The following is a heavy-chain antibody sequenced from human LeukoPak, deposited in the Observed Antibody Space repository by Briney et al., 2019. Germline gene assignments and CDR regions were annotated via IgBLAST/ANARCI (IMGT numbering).Heavy chain of an antibody. Sequence: GGSLRLSCAAPGFTFSSYWMSWVRQAPGKGLEWVANINPDGSQKYYVDSGRGRFTLSRDNAKNSLYLQMNSLRGEDTAVYYCARDWNGSGWPTDYWGQGTLVTVSS. V-gene: IGHV3-7*05. CDR3: ARDWNGSGWPTDY. D-gene: IGHD6-19*01. J-gene: IGHJ4*02. CDR2: INPDGSQK. CDR1: GFTFSSYW.